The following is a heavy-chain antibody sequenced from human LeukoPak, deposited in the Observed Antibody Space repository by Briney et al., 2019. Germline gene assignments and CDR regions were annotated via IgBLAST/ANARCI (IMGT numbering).Heavy chain of an antibody. V-gene: IGHV3-48*04. D-gene: IGHD2-2*01. J-gene: IGHJ4*02. CDR3: ATSQTADCSSTSCYDVDY. CDR2: ISSSSSTI. Sequence: GGSLRLSCAASGFTFSSYSMNWVRQAPGKGLEWVSYISSSSSTIYYADSVKGRFTISRDNAKNSLYLQMNSLRAEDTAVYYCATSQTADCSSTSCYDVDYWGQGTLVTVSS. CDR1: GFTFSSYS.